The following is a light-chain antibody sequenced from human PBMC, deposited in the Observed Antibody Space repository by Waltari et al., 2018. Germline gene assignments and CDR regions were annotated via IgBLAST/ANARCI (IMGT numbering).Light chain of an antibody. CDR2: DVN. Sequence: LTPPQAVAWSAGQACTISCTGAMSEHGDYYVEPWYQQHPGKAPKVVIYDVNKRPSGVPDRFSGSKSGNTASLTISGLQADDEADYYCCSCAGTCIFVFFGGGTKLTVL. V-gene: IGLV2-11*01. CDR3: CSCAGTCIFVF. J-gene: IGLJ2*01. CDR1: MSEHGDYYV.